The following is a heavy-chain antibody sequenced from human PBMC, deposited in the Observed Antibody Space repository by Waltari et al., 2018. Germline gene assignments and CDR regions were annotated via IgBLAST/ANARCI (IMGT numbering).Heavy chain of an antibody. CDR3: AKVRANEAIDY. V-gene: IGHV4-34*01. J-gene: IGHJ4*02. D-gene: IGHD3-10*01. CDR1: GGSFSGHS. Sequence: QVQLQQWGAGLLKPSETLSLTCAVYGGSFSGHSWSWTRPPPGKGLEWIGEINHSGSTSYNRSHKGRVTRKVDTSKNQFSVKLSTGTGGDRAEYYGAKVRANEAIDYWGQGTLVTVSS. CDR2: INHSGST.